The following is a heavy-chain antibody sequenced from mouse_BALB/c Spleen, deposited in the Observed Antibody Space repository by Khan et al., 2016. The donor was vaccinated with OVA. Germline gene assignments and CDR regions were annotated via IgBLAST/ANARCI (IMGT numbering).Heavy chain of an antibody. CDR1: GYTFTSYW. CDR2: ISPESGGP. D-gene: IGHD1-1*01. V-gene: IGHV1S41*01. CDR3: ARSNYYGSGLYAMDY. J-gene: IGHJ4*01. Sequence: DLVKPGASVKLSCKASGYTFTSYWINWIKQRPGQGLEWIGHISPESGGPYTNKMFTASPTLTVDTSSTTAYIQLSSLSSEDSAVYFCARSNYYGSGLYAMDYWGQGTSVTVSS.